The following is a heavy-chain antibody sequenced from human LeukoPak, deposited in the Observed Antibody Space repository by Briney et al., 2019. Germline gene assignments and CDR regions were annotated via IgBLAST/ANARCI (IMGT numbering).Heavy chain of an antibody. V-gene: IGHV1-69*06. CDR2: IIPIFGTA. Sequence: SVKVSCKASGGTFSSYAISWVRQAPGQGLEWMGRIIPIFGTANYAQKFQSRVTITADKSTSTAYMELSSLRSEDTAVYYCARERFGELLGYYYYYMDVWGKGTTVTVSS. CDR1: GGTFSSYA. J-gene: IGHJ6*03. D-gene: IGHD3-10*01. CDR3: ARERFGELLGYYYYYMDV.